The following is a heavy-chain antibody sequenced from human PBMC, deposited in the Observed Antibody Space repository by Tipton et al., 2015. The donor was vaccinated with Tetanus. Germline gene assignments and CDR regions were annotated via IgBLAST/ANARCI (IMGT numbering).Heavy chain of an antibody. Sequence: TLSLICAVSGGSISSNYWWSWIRQPPGKGLEWIGYIYYSGNSDYNPSLKSRVTLSVDTSNNQFSLKLNSVTAADTAVYYCARLASYSNHLDAWGQGALVTVSS. V-gene: IGHV4-30-4*01. CDR3: ARLASYSNHLDA. J-gene: IGHJ4*02. CDR2: IYYSGNS. D-gene: IGHD4-11*01. CDR1: GGSISSNYW.